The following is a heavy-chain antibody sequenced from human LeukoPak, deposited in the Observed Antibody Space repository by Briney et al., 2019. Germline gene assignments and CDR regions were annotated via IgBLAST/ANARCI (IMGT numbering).Heavy chain of an antibody. CDR2: INPSSGGT. CDR3: ARDPRSTSVPHYYYYYMDV. Sequence: SVKVSCKASGYTFTGYYIHWVRQAPGQGLEWMGWINPSSGGTNYAQKFQGRATMTRDTSITTAYMELSRLTSDDTAVYYCARDPRSTSVPHYYYYYMDVWGKGTTVTVSS. CDR1: GYTFTGYY. J-gene: IGHJ6*03. V-gene: IGHV1-2*02. D-gene: IGHD2-2*01.